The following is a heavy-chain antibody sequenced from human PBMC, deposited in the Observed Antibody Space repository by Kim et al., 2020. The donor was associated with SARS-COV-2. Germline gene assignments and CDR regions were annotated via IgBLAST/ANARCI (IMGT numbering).Heavy chain of an antibody. CDR1: GGTISSYY. V-gene: IGHV4-59*01. CDR3: AGEELAPDDYFDY. CDR2: IYYSGST. J-gene: IGHJ4*02. D-gene: IGHD6-13*01. Sequence: SETLSLTCTVSGGTISSYYWSWIRQPPGKGLEWIGNIYYSGSTNYNPSLKSRVTISVDTTKNQFSLKLSSVTAADAAAYYCAGEELAPDDYFDYWDQGNL.